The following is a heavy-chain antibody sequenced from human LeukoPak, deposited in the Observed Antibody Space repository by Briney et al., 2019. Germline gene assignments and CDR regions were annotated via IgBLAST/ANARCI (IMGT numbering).Heavy chain of an antibody. V-gene: IGHV3-30-3*01. Sequence: PGGSLRLSCAASGFTFSSYAMHWVRQAPGKGLEWVAVMSYDGSNKYYADSVKGRFTISRDNSKNTPYLQMNSLRAEDTAVYYCARDSVRIGNPFLRAFDIWGQGTMVTVSS. CDR1: GFTFSSYA. J-gene: IGHJ3*02. CDR3: ARDSVRIGNPFLRAFDI. D-gene: IGHD5/OR15-5a*01. CDR2: MSYDGSNK.